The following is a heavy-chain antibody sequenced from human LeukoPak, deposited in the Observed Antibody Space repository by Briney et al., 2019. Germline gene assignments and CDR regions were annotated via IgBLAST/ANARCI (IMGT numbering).Heavy chain of an antibody. CDR1: GYTFTSYG. V-gene: IGHV1-18*01. Sequence: GASVKVSCKASGYTFTSYGIIWVRQAPGQGLEWMGWISAYNGNTNYAQKLQGGVTMTTDTSTSTAYMELRSLRSDDTAVYYCARDRDYYDSSGPGGYWGQGTLVTVSS. D-gene: IGHD3-22*01. J-gene: IGHJ4*02. CDR3: ARDRDYYDSSGPGGY. CDR2: ISAYNGNT.